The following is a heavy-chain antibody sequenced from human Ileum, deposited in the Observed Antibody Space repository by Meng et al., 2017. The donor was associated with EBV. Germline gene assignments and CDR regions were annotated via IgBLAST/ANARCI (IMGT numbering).Heavy chain of an antibody. V-gene: IGHV1-18*01. CDR2: ISCYNGDT. Sequence: QVQLLQSGGEVKKPGASVIVSCRASGYTFTHHGISWIRQAPGQGLEWLGWISCYNGDTIYAQKVQGRFTMTMDKSASTAYMDLRSLRSDDTAIYYCARDPSNTSGRYAYFDSWGQGTLVTVYS. D-gene: IGHD6-19*01. CDR1: GYTFTHHG. J-gene: IGHJ4*02. CDR3: ARDPSNTSGRYAYFDS.